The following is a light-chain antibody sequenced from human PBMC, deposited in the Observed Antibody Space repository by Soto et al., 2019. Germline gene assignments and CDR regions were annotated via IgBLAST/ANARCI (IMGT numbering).Light chain of an antibody. CDR1: SSNIGAGYD. CDR2: GNT. Sequence: QSVLTQPPSVSGAPGQRVTISCTGSSSNIGAGYDVHWYHQLPGTAPKLLIYGNTNRPSGVPDRFSGSKSGTSASLAITGLQAEEEADYYCQSYDSSLSGVVFGGGTKLTVL. CDR3: QSYDSSLSGVV. J-gene: IGLJ2*01. V-gene: IGLV1-40*01.